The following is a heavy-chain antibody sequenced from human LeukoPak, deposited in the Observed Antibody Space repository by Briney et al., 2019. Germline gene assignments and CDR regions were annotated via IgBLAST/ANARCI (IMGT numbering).Heavy chain of an antibody. D-gene: IGHD1-26*01. CDR1: GGSILTPNW. J-gene: IGHJ4*02. CDR2: VHLSGTS. Sequence: SETLSLTCAVSGGSILTPNWWSWVRQPPGKGLEWIGEVHLSGTSNYNPSLKSRVSMSIDKSKNQLSLKLTSVTAADTAMYYCARESGAFSPFGLWGQGTLVTVSS. CDR3: ARESGAFSPFGL. V-gene: IGHV4-4*02.